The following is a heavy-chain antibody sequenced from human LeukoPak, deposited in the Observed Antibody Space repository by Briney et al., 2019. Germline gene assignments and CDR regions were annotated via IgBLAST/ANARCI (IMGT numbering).Heavy chain of an antibody. Sequence: ASVKVSCKASGYTFTDYFMNWMRQAPGQRLEWMGWINAGNGNTKYSQKLQGRVTITRDTSASTAYMQLSSLRSEDTAVYYCARDLVYSNYGVDVWGQGTTVTVSS. CDR1: GYTFTDYF. CDR3: ARDLVYSNYGVDV. CDR2: INAGNGNT. V-gene: IGHV1/OR15-3*02. J-gene: IGHJ6*02. D-gene: IGHD4-11*01.